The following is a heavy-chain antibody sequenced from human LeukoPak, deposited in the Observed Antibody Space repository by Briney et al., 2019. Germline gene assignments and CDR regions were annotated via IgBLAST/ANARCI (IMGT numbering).Heavy chain of an antibody. CDR3: ARSSEGRYYYDSSGFSYYYYYMDV. V-gene: IGHV4-61*02. D-gene: IGHD3-22*01. J-gene: IGHJ6*03. Sequence: SQTLSLTCTVSGGSISSGSYYWSWIRQPAGKGLEWIGRIYTSGSTNYNPSLKSRVTISVDTSKNQFSLKLSSVTAADTAVYYCARSSEGRYYYDSSGFSYYYYYMDVWGKGTTVTISS. CDR1: GGSISSGSYY. CDR2: IYTSGST.